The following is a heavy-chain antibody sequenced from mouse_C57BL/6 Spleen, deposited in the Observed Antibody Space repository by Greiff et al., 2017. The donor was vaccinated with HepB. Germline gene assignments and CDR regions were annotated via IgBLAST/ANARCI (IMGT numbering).Heavy chain of an antibody. CDR2: IDPSDSYT. CDR3: ARGGALYAMDY. V-gene: IGHV1-69*01. J-gene: IGHJ4*01. Sequence: QVQLQQPGAELVMPGASVKLSCKASGYTFTSYWMHWVKQRPGQGLEWIGEIDPSDSYTNYNQKFKGKSTLTVDKSSSTAYMQLSSLTSEDSAVYCGARGGALYAMDYWGQGTSVTVSS. CDR1: GYTFTSYW.